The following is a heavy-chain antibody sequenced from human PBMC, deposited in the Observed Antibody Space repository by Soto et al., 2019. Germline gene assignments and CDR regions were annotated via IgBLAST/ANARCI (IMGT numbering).Heavy chain of an antibody. CDR2: IIPIFGTA. V-gene: IGHV1-69*13. CDR1: GCTFSSYA. J-gene: IGHJ3*02. D-gene: IGHD1-26*01. CDR3: ARENSGSHYAFDI. Sequence: ASVKVSCKASGCTFSSYAISWVRQAPGQGLEWMGGIIPIFGTANYAQKFQGRVTITADESTSTAYMELSSLRSEDTAVYYCARENSGSHYAFDIWGQGTMVTVSS.